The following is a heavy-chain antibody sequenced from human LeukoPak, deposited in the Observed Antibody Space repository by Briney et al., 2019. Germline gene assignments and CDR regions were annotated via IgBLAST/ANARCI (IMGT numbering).Heavy chain of an antibody. V-gene: IGHV4-59*01. CDR2: IYYSGAP. CDR1: GGSMNNYY. D-gene: IGHD3-9*01. Sequence: PSETLSLTCTVSGGSMNNYYWSWIRQPPGKGLEWLASIYYSGAPTYNPPLKRRATISVDTSKNQFSLKMRSVTTADTAVYFCARESDWLFDSWGQGALVTVSS. J-gene: IGHJ4*02. CDR3: ARESDWLFDS.